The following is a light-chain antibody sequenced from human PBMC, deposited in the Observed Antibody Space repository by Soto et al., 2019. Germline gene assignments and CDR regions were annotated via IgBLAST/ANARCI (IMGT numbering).Light chain of an antibody. V-gene: IGLV2-8*01. CDR2: EVT. CDR1: SSDVGGYNY. Sequence: QSVLTQPPSASGSPGQSVTISCTGTSSDVGGYNYVSWYQQHPGKAPKLILYEVTKRPSGVPDRFSGSKSGNTASLTVSGLQAEDEADYYCSSYAGSTYVFGTGTKVTVL. J-gene: IGLJ1*01. CDR3: SSYAGSTYV.